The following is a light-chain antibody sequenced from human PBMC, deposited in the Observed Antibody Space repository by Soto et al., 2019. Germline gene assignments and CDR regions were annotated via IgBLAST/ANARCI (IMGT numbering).Light chain of an antibody. J-gene: IGKJ1*01. CDR3: QQSYSSPRT. CDR1: QTISSW. CDR2: AAS. V-gene: IGKV1-39*01. Sequence: DIQMTQSPSTLSGPVGDRVTITCRASQTISSWLAWYQQKPGKAPKLLIYAASSLQSGVPSRFSGSGYGTDFTLTITSLQSEDFAIYYCQQSYSSPRTFGQGTKVDIK.